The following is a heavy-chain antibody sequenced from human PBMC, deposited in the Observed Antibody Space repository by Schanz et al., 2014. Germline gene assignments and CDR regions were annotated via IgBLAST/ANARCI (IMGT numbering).Heavy chain of an antibody. D-gene: IGHD3-3*01. J-gene: IGHJ4*02. CDR2: ISGSGGST. V-gene: IGHV3-23*04. CDR1: GFTFRNYG. Sequence: EGQLVESGGGLVQPGGSLRLSCAASGFTFRNYGMSWVRQAPGQGLEWVSAISGSGGSTYYADSVKGRFTISRDNSKNTLYLQMNSLRADDTAVYYSARDLLVSHYDFWSGNDYWGQGTLVTVSS. CDR3: ARDLLVSHYDFWSGNDY.